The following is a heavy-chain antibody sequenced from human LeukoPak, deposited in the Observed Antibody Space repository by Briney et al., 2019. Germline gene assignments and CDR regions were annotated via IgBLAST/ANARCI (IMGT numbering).Heavy chain of an antibody. CDR1: GFSFTIYA. CDR3: ARVEATTARSYYYYYMDV. CDR2: ITTGSSYI. V-gene: IGHV3-21*06. J-gene: IGHJ6*03. Sequence: PGGSLRLSCSASGFSFTIYAMSWVRQAPGEGLEWVSSITTGSSYIYYTDSVRGRFSVSRDNAKNSLYLEMNSLRAEDTAVYYCARVEATTARSYYYYYMDVWGKGTTVTVSS. D-gene: IGHD1-1*01.